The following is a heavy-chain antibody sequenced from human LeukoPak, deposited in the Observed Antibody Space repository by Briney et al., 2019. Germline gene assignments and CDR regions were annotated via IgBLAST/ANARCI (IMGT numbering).Heavy chain of an antibody. V-gene: IGHV3-23*01. CDR1: GFTFSSYA. Sequence: PGGSLRLSCAASGFTFSSYAMNWVRQAPGKGLEWVSSISGSGSSTYYADSVKGRFTISRDNSKNTLYLQMSSLRAADTAIYYCSKLNLGDCSGGSCYPSDYWGQGTLATVSS. J-gene: IGHJ4*02. CDR3: SKLNLGDCSGGSCYPSDY. D-gene: IGHD2-15*01. CDR2: ISGSGSST.